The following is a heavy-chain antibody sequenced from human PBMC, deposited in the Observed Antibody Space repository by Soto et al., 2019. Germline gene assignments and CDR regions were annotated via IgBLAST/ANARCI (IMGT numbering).Heavy chain of an antibody. V-gene: IGHV3-30*18. Sequence: QVQLVESGGGVVQPGRSLRLSCAASGFTIYNYGMHWVRQAPGKGLEWVAALSSDGSNKYYAGSVKGRFTISRHNSKRTLYLEMNSLRVEDTAIYYCAKDYDFWSAYPTLRNRFDPWGPGTLVTVSS. J-gene: IGHJ5*02. D-gene: IGHD3-3*01. CDR1: GFTIYNYG. CDR3: AKDYDFWSAYPTLRNRFDP. CDR2: LSSDGSNK.